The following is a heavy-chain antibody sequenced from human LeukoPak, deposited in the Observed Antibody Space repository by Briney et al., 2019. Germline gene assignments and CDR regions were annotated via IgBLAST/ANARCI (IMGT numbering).Heavy chain of an antibody. D-gene: IGHD1-26*01. J-gene: IGHJ2*01. CDR3: APRIVGATVVDL. Sequence: PGGSLRLSWAASGFTFSTYAMSWVCQAPGKGLEWVSVISGSGGSGSGGSTYYADSVKGRFTISRDNSKNTLYLRMNSLRAEDTAVYYCAPRIVGATVVDLWGRGTLVTVSS. V-gene: IGHV3-23*01. CDR2: ISGSGGSGSGGST. CDR1: GFTFSTYA.